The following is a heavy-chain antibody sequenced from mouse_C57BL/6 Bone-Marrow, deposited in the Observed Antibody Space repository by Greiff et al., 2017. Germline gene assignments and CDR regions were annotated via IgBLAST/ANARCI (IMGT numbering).Heavy chain of an antibody. V-gene: IGHV5-6*01. Sequence: EVKLMESGGDLVKPGGSLKLSCAASGFTFSSYGMSWVRQTPDKRLEWVGTISSGGSYTYYPDSVKGRCTISRDNAKNTLYLQMSSLKPEDTAMYYCARHTMITAWFAYWGQGTLVTVSA. J-gene: IGHJ3*01. CDR3: ARHTMITAWFAY. CDR2: ISSGGSYT. D-gene: IGHD2-4*01. CDR1: GFTFSSYG.